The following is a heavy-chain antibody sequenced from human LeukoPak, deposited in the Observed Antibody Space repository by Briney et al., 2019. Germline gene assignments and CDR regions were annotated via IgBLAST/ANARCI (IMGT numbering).Heavy chain of an antibody. Sequence: GGSLRLSCAASGFIFDDYAMHWVRQAPGKGLERVAGISWNSGSIGYADSVKGRFTISRDNAKNSLYLQMNSLRAEDTALYYCAKDRVRGVISYYFDYWGQGTLVTVSS. CDR3: AKDRVRGVISYYFDY. D-gene: IGHD3-10*01. CDR2: ISWNSGSI. V-gene: IGHV3-9*01. J-gene: IGHJ4*02. CDR1: GFIFDDYA.